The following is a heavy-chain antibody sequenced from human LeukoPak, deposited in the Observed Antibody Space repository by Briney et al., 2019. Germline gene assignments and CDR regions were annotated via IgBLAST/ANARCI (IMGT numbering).Heavy chain of an antibody. CDR2: IYSDSRT. CDR3: ARHCSGGSGGTCYSSDPFDI. J-gene: IGHJ3*02. D-gene: IGHD2-15*01. Sequence: PGGSLRLSCAASGFIVSNSYMSWVRQAPGKGLEWVSVIYSDSRTYYADSVKGRFTISRDNSKNTLYLEMNSLRAEDTAVYYCARHCSGGSGGTCYSSDPFDIWGQGTMVTVSS. V-gene: IGHV3-53*01. CDR1: GFIVSNSY.